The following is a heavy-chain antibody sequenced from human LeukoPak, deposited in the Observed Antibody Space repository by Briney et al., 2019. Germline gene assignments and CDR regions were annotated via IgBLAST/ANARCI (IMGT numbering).Heavy chain of an antibody. V-gene: IGHV3-74*01. Sequence: GGSLRLSCAASGFTFSIYWVHWVRQAPGKGLVWVSSINSDGSSTSYADSVKGRFTISRDNSKNTLNLQMNSLRAEDTAVYYCVKDRTGTYTLDYWGQGTLVTVSS. CDR1: GFTFSIYW. D-gene: IGHD3-10*01. J-gene: IGHJ4*02. CDR3: VKDRTGTYTLDY. CDR2: INSDGSST.